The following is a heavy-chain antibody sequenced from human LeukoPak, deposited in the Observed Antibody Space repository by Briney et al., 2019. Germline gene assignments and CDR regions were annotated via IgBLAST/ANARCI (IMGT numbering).Heavy chain of an antibody. Sequence: SETLSLTCTVSGGSISSSSYYWGWIRQPPGKGLERIGSIYYSGSTYYNPSLKSRVTISVDTSKNQFSLKLSSVTAADTAVYYCARGVYCGGDCYSSFDYFDYWGQGTLVTVSS. CDR3: ARGVYCGGDCYSSFDYFDY. CDR1: GGSISSSSYY. D-gene: IGHD2-21*01. J-gene: IGHJ4*02. CDR2: IYYSGST. V-gene: IGHV4-39*01.